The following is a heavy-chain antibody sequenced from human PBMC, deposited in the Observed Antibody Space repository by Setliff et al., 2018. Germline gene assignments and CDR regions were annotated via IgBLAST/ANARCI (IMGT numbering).Heavy chain of an antibody. V-gene: IGHV3-11*04. CDR2: ISRGGNTI. D-gene: IGHD6-6*01. CDR3: ARRSGSSWEGYFDY. CDR1: GFTFGDYY. Sequence: GGSLRLSCSASGFTFGDYYMSWIRQAPGKGLEWVSYISRGGNTIYYADSVKGRFTISRDNAKNSLYLQMNSLRAEDTAVYYCARRSGSSWEGYFDYWGQGTLVTVSS. J-gene: IGHJ4*02.